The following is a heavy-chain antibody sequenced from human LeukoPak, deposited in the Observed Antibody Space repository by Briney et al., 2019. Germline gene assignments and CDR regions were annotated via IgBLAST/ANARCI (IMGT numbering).Heavy chain of an antibody. D-gene: IGHD6-13*01. CDR2: ISGSGGST. CDR1: GFTFSSYA. V-gene: IGHV3-23*01. J-gene: IGHJ3*02. CDR3: AKGFSISQTRGAFDI. Sequence: PGGSLRLSCAASGFTFSSYAMSWVRQAPGKGLEWGSAISGSGGSTYYADSVKGRFTISRDNSKNTLYLQMNSLRAEDTAVYYCAKGFSISQTRGAFDIWGQGTVVTVSS.